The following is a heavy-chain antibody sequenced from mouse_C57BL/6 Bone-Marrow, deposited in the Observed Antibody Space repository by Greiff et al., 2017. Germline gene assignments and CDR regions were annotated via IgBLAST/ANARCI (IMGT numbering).Heavy chain of an antibody. V-gene: IGHV1-64*01. J-gene: IGHJ1*03. CDR1: GYTFTSYW. Sequence: QVHVKQPGAELVKPGASVKLSCKASGYTFTSYWMHWVKQRPGQGLEWIGMIHPNSGSTNYNEKFKSKATLTVDKSSSTAYMQLSSLTSEDSAVYYCARAPIYYYGSRYFDVWGTGTTVTVSS. CDR3: ARAPIYYYGSRYFDV. CDR2: IHPNSGST. D-gene: IGHD1-1*01.